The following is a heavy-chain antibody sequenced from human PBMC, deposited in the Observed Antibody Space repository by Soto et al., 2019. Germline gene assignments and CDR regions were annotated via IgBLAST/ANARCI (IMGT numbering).Heavy chain of an antibody. CDR2: ISYDGSYQ. Sequence: QVQLVESGGGVVQPGTSLRLSCEASGFAFNKFGMHWVRQAPGKGLEWVAFISYDGSYQYYADSVQGRLTITRDNSMNTLNMQLNSLRREDTAVYYCARIGGYNLGYYFDFWGPGTLVTVSS. CDR1: GFAFNKFG. CDR3: ARIGGYNLGYYFDF. J-gene: IGHJ4*02. D-gene: IGHD5-12*01. V-gene: IGHV3-30*03.